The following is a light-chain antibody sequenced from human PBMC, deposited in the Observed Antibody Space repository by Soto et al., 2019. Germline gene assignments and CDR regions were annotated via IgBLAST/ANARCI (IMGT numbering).Light chain of an antibody. V-gene: IGKV1-27*01. J-gene: IGKJ1*01. CDR3: QKYNSAPWT. CDR1: QGITNY. CDR2: AAS. Sequence: DIQMTQSPSSLSASVGDRVTITCRASQGITNYLAWYQQKAGKVPKLLIYAASTLQSGVPYRFSGRGSGTDFTLTISSLQPEDVATYYCQKYNSAPWTFGQGTKVEVK.